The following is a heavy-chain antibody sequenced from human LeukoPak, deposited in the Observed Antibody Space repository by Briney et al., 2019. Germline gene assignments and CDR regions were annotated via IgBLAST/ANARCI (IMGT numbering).Heavy chain of an antibody. D-gene: IGHD2-8*01. V-gene: IGHV4-39*02. CDR2: IYFSGST. CDR3: ASGDGVQTLNFDS. J-gene: IGHJ4*02. CDR1: GASISTGSYF. Sequence: SETLSLTCTVSGASISTGSYFWGWIRQPPGKGLEWIGSIYFSGSTYYNPSLKSRVAISVDTSKNHFSLKLSSVTAADTAVYYCASGDGVQTLNFDSWGQGTLVTVSS.